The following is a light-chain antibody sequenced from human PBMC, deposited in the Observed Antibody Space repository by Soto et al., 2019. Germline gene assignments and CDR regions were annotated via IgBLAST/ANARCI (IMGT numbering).Light chain of an antibody. J-gene: IGKJ5*01. CDR2: KAS. CDR1: QNINSW. CDR3: QQYEIYPIT. Sequence: DIQMTQSPSTLSASVGDRVTITCRASQNINSWLAWYQQKPGKAPKLLIYKASSLESGVPSRFSGSGSGTEFTLTTSSLQPADFAAYYCQQYEIYPITFGQGTRLEIK. V-gene: IGKV1-5*03.